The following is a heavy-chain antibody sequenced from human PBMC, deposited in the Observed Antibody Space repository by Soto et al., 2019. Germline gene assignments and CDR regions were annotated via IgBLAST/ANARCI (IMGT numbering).Heavy chain of an antibody. V-gene: IGHV3-33*08. CDR1: GFTFSSYG. J-gene: IGHJ4*02. D-gene: IGHD6-13*01. CDR2: IWYDGSNK. Sequence: GGSLRLSCAASGFTFSSYGMHWVRQAPGKGLEWVAVIWYDGSNKYYADYVKGRFTISRDNSKNTLYLQMNSLRAEDTAVYYCARDLYSSSSFDYWGQGTLVTVSS. CDR3: ARDLYSSSSFDY.